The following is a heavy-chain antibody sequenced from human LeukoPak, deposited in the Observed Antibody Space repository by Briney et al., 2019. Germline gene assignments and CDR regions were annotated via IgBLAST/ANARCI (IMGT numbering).Heavy chain of an antibody. Sequence: GASLKISCKGSGSTFSTYWIGWVRQMPGKVLEWMGIIYPGDSDTRYSPSFQGQVTISADKSISTAYLQWSSLKASDTAMYYCARQEGQYIGYWGQGTLVTVSS. CDR1: GSTFSTYW. V-gene: IGHV5-51*01. CDR2: IYPGDSDT. CDR3: ARQEGQYIGY. J-gene: IGHJ4*02.